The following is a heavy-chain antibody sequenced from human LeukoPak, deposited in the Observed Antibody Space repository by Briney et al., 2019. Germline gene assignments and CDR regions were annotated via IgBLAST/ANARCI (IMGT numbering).Heavy chain of an antibody. Sequence: ASVKVSCKASGYTFSNYDINWVRQATGQGLEWMGWMNPNSGGTNYAQKFQGRVTMTRDTSISTAYMELSRLRSDDTAVYYCARARGNYDFWSGYWGLDYYYGMDVWGQGTTVTVSS. D-gene: IGHD3-3*01. CDR3: ARARGNYDFWSGYWGLDYYYGMDV. CDR2: MNPNSGGT. V-gene: IGHV1-2*02. CDR1: GYTFSNYD. J-gene: IGHJ6*02.